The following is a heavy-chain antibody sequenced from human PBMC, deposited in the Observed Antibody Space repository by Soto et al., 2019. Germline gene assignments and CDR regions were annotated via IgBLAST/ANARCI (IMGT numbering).Heavy chain of an antibody. Sequence: SETLSLTCTVSGGSISANYWSWIRQSPGKGLEWIGYVYYSGSTVYNPSLKSRVSISADTSKNQFSLRLSSATAADTAVYYCARDDQSCHYGTCSWHFNYWGQGALVTV. J-gene: IGHJ4*02. CDR1: GGSISANY. CDR3: ARDDQSCHYGTCSWHFNY. CDR2: VYYSGST. D-gene: IGHD2-15*01. V-gene: IGHV4-59*01.